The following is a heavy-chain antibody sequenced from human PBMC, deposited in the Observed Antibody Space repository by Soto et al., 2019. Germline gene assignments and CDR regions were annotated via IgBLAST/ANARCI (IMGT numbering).Heavy chain of an antibody. J-gene: IGHJ3*02. CDR1: GGSISSSSYY. Sequence: SETLSLTCTVSGGSISSSSYYWGWIRQPPGKGLEWIGSIYYSGSTYYNPSLKSRVTISVDTSKNQFSLKLSSVTAADTAVYYCAWRYCSSTSCYDLDAFDIWGQGTMVTVSS. CDR3: AWRYCSSTSCYDLDAFDI. D-gene: IGHD2-2*01. CDR2: IYYSGST. V-gene: IGHV4-39*01.